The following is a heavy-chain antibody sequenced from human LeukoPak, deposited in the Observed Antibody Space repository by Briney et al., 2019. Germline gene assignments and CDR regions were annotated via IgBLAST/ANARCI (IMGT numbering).Heavy chain of an antibody. CDR2: IYTSGST. Sequence: SQTLSLTCTVSGGSISSGSYYWSWIRQPAGKGLEWIGRIYTSGSTNYNPSLKSRVTISVDTSKNQFSLKLSSVTAADTAVYYCARGPSSGWYGGFDYWGQGTLVTVSS. CDR3: ARGPSSGWYGGFDY. CDR1: GGSISSGSYY. J-gene: IGHJ4*02. D-gene: IGHD6-19*01. V-gene: IGHV4-61*02.